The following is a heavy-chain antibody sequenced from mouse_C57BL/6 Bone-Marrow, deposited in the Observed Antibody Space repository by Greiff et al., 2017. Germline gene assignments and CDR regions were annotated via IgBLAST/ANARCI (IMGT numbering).Heavy chain of an antibody. Sequence: QVQLKQSGPELVKPGASVKISCKASGYAFSSSWMNWVKQRPGKGLEWIGRIYPGDGDTNYNGKFKGKATLTADKSSSTAYMQLSSLTSEDSAVDFCAREGWLLFDYWGQGTTLTVSS. V-gene: IGHV1-82*01. J-gene: IGHJ2*01. CDR1: GYAFSSSW. CDR3: AREGWLLFDY. D-gene: IGHD2-3*01. CDR2: IYPGDGDT.